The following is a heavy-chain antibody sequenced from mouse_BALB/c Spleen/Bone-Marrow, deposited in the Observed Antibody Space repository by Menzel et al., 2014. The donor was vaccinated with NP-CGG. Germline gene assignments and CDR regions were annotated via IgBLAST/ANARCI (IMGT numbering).Heavy chain of an antibody. CDR3: VGWKDY. Sequence: EVKLVESGAELVKPGASVKMSCTASGFNIKDTYMHWVKQRPDQGLEWIGRIDPANGNTKYNPKFQGKATITSDTSSNTAYLQLSSLTSGGTAVYYYVGWKDYWGQGTTLTVSS. D-gene: IGHD3-3*01. J-gene: IGHJ2*01. V-gene: IGHV14-3*02. CDR1: GFNIKDTY. CDR2: IDPANGNT.